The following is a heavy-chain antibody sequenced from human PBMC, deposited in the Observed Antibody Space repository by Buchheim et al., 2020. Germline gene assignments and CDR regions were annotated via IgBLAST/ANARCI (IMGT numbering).Heavy chain of an antibody. Sequence: QVQLVQSGAEVKKPGSSVKVSCKASGGTFSSYAISWVRQAPGQGLEWMGRIIPILGIANYAQKFQGRVTITADKSTSTAYIELSSLRSEDTAVYYCASGGVTLSPTDYYYYGMDVWGQGTT. J-gene: IGHJ6*02. CDR3: ASGGVTLSPTDYYYYGMDV. D-gene: IGHD2-21*02. CDR2: IIPILGIA. V-gene: IGHV1-69*04. CDR1: GGTFSSYA.